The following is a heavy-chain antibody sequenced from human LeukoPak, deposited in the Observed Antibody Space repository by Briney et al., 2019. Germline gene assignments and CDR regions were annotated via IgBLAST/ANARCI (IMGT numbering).Heavy chain of an antibody. J-gene: IGHJ4*02. CDR3: GRGPVSSSGFFGY. V-gene: IGHV3-11*01. Sequence: GGSLRLSCVASGLTVSTNYMTWVRQAPGKGLQWVSYISSSGGTISYTDSVKGRFTISRDNAKNSLYLQMNSLRVEDTAVYHCGRGPVSSSGFFGYWGQGTLVTVSS. CDR1: GLTVSTNY. D-gene: IGHD6-19*01. CDR2: ISSSGGTI.